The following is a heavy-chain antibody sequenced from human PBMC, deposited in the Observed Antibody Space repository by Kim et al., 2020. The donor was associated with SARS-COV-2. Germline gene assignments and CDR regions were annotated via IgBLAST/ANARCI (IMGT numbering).Heavy chain of an antibody. D-gene: IGHD6-19*01. J-gene: IGHJ4*02. CDR1: GFTFSSHW. CDR3: ARRQFTSGWYYFDY. CDR2: INSDGSTI. V-gene: IGHV3-74*01. Sequence: GSLRLSCAASGFTFSSHWMHWVRQAPGKGLVWVSRINSDGSTISYADSVKGRFTISRDNAKNTLYLQMNSLRAEDTAVYYCARRQFTSGWYYFDYWGQG.